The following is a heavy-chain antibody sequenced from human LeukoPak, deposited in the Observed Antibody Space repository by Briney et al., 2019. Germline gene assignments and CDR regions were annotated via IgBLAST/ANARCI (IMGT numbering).Heavy chain of an antibody. CDR1: GFTLSSYR. CDR3: ARVRSDSSGWYHVLD. V-gene: IGHV3-21*01. Sequence: GGSLRLSCAASGFTLSSYRMNWVRQAPGKGLEWVSSISSSSGYIYYADSVKGRFTISRENAKNSLYLQMNSLRAGDTAVYYCARVRSDSSGWYHVLDWGQGTLVTVSS. J-gene: IGHJ4*02. CDR2: ISSSSGYI. D-gene: IGHD6-19*01.